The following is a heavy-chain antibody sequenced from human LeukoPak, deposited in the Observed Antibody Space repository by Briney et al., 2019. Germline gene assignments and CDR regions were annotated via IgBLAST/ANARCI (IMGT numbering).Heavy chain of an antibody. CDR1: GYSFTDYS. V-gene: IGHV1-2*06. Sequence: ASVKVSCKASGYSFTDYSLHWVRQAPGQGLEWVGQINPNSGGTNYAQKFQGRVTMTRDTSTSTVYMELSSLRSEDTAVYYCARVQSYHPRGYHRTYYFDYWGQGTLVTVSS. J-gene: IGHJ4*02. CDR2: INPNSGGT. D-gene: IGHD5-18*01. CDR3: ARVQSYHPRGYHRTYYFDY.